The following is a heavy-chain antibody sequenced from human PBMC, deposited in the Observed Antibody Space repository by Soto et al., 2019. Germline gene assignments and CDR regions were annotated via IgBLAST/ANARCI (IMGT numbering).Heavy chain of an antibody. CDR2: IIPIFGSA. CDR3: ARDGPHLKHYFDS. CDR1: GGTFSSYA. Sequence: QVQLVQSGAEVKKPGSSVKVSCKASGGTFSSYAISWVRQAPGQGLEWMGGIIPIFGSANYAQKFQGTVTITADESTSTAYMELRSLRSEDTAMYYCARDGPHLKHYFDSWGQGTLVTVSS. V-gene: IGHV1-69*01. J-gene: IGHJ4*02.